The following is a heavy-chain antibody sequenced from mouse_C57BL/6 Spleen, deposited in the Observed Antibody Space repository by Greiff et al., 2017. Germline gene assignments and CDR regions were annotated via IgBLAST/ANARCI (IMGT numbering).Heavy chain of an antibody. V-gene: IGHV1-53*01. J-gene: IGHJ1*03. CDR3: ARCGGNYWYIDV. CDR1: GYTFTSHW. CDR2: INPRNGGT. Sequence: QVQLLQPGTELVKPGASVKLSCKASGYTFTSHWMHWVKQRPGQGLEWFGNINPRNGGTNYNETFKSKATLTVDKSSSTAYMQLSSLTSEDSAVYYCARCGGNYWYIDVWGTGTTVTVAS. D-gene: IGHD1-1*02.